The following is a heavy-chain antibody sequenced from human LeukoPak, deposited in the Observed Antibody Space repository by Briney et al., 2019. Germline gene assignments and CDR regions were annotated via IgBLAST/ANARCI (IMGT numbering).Heavy chain of an antibody. V-gene: IGHV3-48*01. CDR1: GFTFSSYS. CDR3: ARAPGYYGSGSYYNGFDY. Sequence: PGGSLRLSCAASGFTFSSYSMNWVRQAPGKGLEGVSYISSSSSTIYYADSVKGRFTISRDNAKNSLYLQMNSLRAEDTAVYYCARAPGYYGSGSYYNGFDYWGQGTLVTVSS. J-gene: IGHJ4*02. D-gene: IGHD3-10*01. CDR2: ISSSSSTI.